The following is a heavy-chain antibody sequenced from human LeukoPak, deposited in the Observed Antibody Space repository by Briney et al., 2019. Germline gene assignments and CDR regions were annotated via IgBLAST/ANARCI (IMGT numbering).Heavy chain of an antibody. CDR2: IYYSGST. D-gene: IGHD3-10*01. CDR3: AMGYYYGSGSYGYVY. CDR1: GGSISSSSYY. V-gene: IGHV4-39*07. J-gene: IGHJ4*02. Sequence: SETLSLTCTVSGGSISSSSYYWGWIRQPPGKGLEWIGNIYYSGSTYYNPSLKSRVTISVDTSKNQFSLKLSSVTAADTAVYYCAMGYYYGSGSYGYVYWGQGTLVTVSS.